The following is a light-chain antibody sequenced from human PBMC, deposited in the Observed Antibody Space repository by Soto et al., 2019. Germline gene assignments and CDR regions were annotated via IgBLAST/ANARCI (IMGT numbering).Light chain of an antibody. V-gene: IGKV3-20*01. CDR1: QSVSSSY. J-gene: IGKJ2*01. CDR2: GAS. CDR3: QQYGSSPYT. Sequence: EIVLTQSPGTLSLSPGERATLSCRASQSVSSSYLAWHQQKPGQAPRLLIYGASSRAIGIPDRFSGSESGTDFTLTISRLEPEDFAVYYCQQYGSSPYTFGQGTRLEIK.